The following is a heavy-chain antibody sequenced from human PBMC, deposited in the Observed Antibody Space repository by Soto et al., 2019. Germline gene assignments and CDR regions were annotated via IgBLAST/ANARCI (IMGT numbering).Heavy chain of an antibody. V-gene: IGHV1-2*04. Sequence: GASVKVSCKASGYTFSDYYIHWVRQAPGQGLEWMGWTNPKSGATNYAQKFQGWVTMTRDTSISTVYMELNRLRPDDTAVYYCARDAVPSYFDYWGQGTLVTVSS. J-gene: IGHJ4*02. CDR1: GYTFSDYY. CDR3: ARDAVPSYFDY. CDR2: TNPKSGAT.